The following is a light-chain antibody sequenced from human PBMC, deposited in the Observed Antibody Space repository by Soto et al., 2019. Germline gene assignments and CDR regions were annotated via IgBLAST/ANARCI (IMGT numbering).Light chain of an antibody. Sequence: DLQLTQSPSFLSASVGDRVTITCRASQAIDTYLAWYQQKPGKAPKLLIYAASLLQSGVPSRFSCSGSGTEFTLTINSLQPEDFASYYCQQLNSFPFIFGQGTRLEIK. CDR2: AAS. CDR3: QQLNSFPFI. V-gene: IGKV1-9*01. CDR1: QAIDTY. J-gene: IGKJ5*01.